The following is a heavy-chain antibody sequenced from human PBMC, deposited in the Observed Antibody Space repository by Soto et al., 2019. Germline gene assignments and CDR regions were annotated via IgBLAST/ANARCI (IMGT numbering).Heavy chain of an antibody. CDR3: ATLLRYFDWLLYGHGDY. J-gene: IGHJ4*02. D-gene: IGHD3-9*01. V-gene: IGHV4-34*01. CDR1: GGSFSGYY. CDR2: INHSGST. Sequence: SETLSLTCAVYGGSFSGYYWSWIRQPPGKGLEWIGEINHSGSTNYNPSLKSRGTISVDTSKNQFSLKLSSVTAADTAVYYCATLLRYFDWLLYGHGDYWGQGTLVTVSS.